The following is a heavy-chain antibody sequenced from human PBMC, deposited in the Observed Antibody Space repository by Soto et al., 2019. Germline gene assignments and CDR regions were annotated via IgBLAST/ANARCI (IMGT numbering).Heavy chain of an antibody. CDR2: IYSGGST. D-gene: IGHD2-15*01. V-gene: IGHV3-66*01. CDR3: ATAKLLLPWLFDY. Sequence: PGGSLRLSCAASGFTVSSNYMSWVRQAPGKGLEWVSVIYSGGSTYYADSVKGRFIISRDESKNTLFLQMNSLRAEDTAVYYCATAKLLLPWLFDYWGQGTLVTVSS. CDR1: GFTVSSNY. J-gene: IGHJ4*02.